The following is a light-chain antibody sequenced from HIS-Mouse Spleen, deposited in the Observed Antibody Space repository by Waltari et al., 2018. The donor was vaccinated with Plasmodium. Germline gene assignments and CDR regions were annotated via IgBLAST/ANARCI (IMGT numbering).Light chain of an antibody. V-gene: IGLV2-11*01. CDR3: CSYAGSYTLV. Sequence: QSALTQPRPVSGSPGQSVTISCTGTSTAVGGYHYVSWYQQPPGKAPKLMIYDLSKRPSGVPDRYSGSKSGNTASLTISGLQAEDEADYYCCSYAGSYTLVFGGGTKLTVL. J-gene: IGLJ2*01. CDR1: STAVGGYHY. CDR2: DLS.